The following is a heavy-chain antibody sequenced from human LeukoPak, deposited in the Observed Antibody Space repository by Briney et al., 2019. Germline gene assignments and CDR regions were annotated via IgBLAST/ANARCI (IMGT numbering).Heavy chain of an antibody. CDR1: GYTLTELS. J-gene: IGHJ5*02. V-gene: IGHV1-24*01. CDR2: FDPEDGET. CDR3: ATRYYYDSSGYYQA. D-gene: IGHD3-22*01. Sequence: ASVKVSCKVSGYTLTELSMHWLRQAPGKGLEWMGGFDPEDGETIYAQKFQGRVTMTEDTSTDTAYMELSSLRSEDTAVYYCATRYYYDSSGYYQAWGQGTLVAVSS.